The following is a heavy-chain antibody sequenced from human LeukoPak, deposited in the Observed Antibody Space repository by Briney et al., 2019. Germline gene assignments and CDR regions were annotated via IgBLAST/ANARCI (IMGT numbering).Heavy chain of an antibody. CDR2: IYYSGST. V-gene: IGHV4-31*03. J-gene: IGHJ5*02. Sequence: NPSETLSLTCTVSGGSITSTTHYWSWIRQHPRKGLEWIGYIYYSGSTQYNPSLKSRVTISVDTSKKQFSLKLSSVTAADTAVYYCAREYYDTLTGSGGWFDPWGQGTLVTVSS. CDR3: AREYYDTLTGSGGWFDP. CDR1: GGSITSTTHY. D-gene: IGHD3-9*01.